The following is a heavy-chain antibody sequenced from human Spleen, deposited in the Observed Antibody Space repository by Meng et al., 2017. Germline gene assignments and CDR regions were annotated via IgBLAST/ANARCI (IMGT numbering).Heavy chain of an antibody. Sequence: QAPRVQSGAEVNKPGDSVKVPCQACGFTFTAVYNHWVRKAPGQGLEWMGHINPNSGDTHYAQKFQGRVSMTGDTSISTAYVELSRLRSDDTALYYCATSPGRYVLVDYWGQGTLVTVSS. CDR1: GFTFTAVY. D-gene: IGHD2-15*01. CDR2: INPNSGDT. J-gene: IGHJ4*02. V-gene: IGHV1-2*06. CDR3: ATSPGRYVLVDY.